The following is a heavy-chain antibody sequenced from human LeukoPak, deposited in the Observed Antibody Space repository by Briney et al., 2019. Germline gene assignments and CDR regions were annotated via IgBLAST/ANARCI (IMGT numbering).Heavy chain of an antibody. J-gene: IGHJ4*02. CDR1: GFAFDSYA. Sequence: GGSLRLSCAASGFAFDSYAMSWVRQAPGKGLEWVSGISGSGDNTYYADSVKGRFTISRDNSKNTLYVQVNSLGTEDTAAYYCAKGSYYDSSGSFYFDYWGQGTLVTVPS. CDR2: ISGSGDNT. D-gene: IGHD3-22*01. V-gene: IGHV3-23*01. CDR3: AKGSYYDSSGSFYFDY.